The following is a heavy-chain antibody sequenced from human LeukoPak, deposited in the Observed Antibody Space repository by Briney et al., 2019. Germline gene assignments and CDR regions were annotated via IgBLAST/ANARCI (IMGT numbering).Heavy chain of an antibody. J-gene: IGHJ6*03. CDR1: GFTFSSYA. Sequence: HPGGSLRLSCAASGFTFSSYAMSWVRQAPGKGLEWVSAISGSGGNTYYADSVKGRFTISRDNSKNTLYLQMNSLRAEDTAVYYCAKGGAFPPYYYYYMDVWGKGTTVTVSS. CDR2: ISGSGGNT. V-gene: IGHV3-23*01. CDR3: AKGGAFPPYYYYYMDV. D-gene: IGHD1-26*01.